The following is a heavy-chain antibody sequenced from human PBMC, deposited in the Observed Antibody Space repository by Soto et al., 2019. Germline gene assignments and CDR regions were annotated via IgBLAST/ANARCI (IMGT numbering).Heavy chain of an antibody. V-gene: IGHV4-31*03. CDR3: AKIEMASIK. CDR2: IYYTGST. Sequence: PSETLSLTCSVSGASIRSGGYYWSWLRQSPGKGLEWIGHIYYTGSTFYSPFLKSRLTISLDTTKIQFSLDLRSVTAADTAKYYCAKIEMASIKWGRGTLVTVSS. CDR1: GASIRSGGYY. J-gene: IGHJ4*02.